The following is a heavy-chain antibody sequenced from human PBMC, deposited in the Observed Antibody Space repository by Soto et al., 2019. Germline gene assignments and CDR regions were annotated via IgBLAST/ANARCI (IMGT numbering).Heavy chain of an antibody. Sequence: QVHLVESGGGVVQPGTSLRLSCAASTFTFSAHAMHWVRQTPGKGLEWVAVISYDGSAKYYAASVKGRFTISRDNSNTTLYLDIDTLRADDTATYCCARDPRPLLTVGGVGLRGHDLWGPGTLVTVSS. D-gene: IGHD3-16*01. CDR1: TFTFSAHA. J-gene: IGHJ5*02. CDR3: ARDPRPLLTVGGVGLRGHDL. CDR2: ISYDGSAK. V-gene: IGHV3-30-3*01.